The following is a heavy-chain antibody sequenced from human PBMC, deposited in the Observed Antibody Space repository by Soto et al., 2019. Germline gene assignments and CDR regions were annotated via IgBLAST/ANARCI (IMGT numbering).Heavy chain of an antibody. V-gene: IGHV1-18*04. CDR2: TSAYNGNT. CDR3: ARYFDFWSGYNSRWFDP. CDR1: RYTYTSYG. J-gene: IGHJ5*02. D-gene: IGHD3-3*01. Sequence: ASVKDSCKASRYTYTSYGINSVRQAPAQKLAGMGCTSAYNGNTNNAQKLQGRVTMTTGTSTSTAYMELRSLRSDDTAVYYCARYFDFWSGYNSRWFDPWGQGTLVTVSS.